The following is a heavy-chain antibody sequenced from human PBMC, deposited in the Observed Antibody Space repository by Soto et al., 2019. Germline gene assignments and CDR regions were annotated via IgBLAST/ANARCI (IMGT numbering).Heavy chain of an antibody. CDR3: AKGGDYGPYFDY. CDR2: ISYDGSNK. Sequence: QVQLVESGGGVVQPGRSLRLSCAASGFTFSSYGMHWVRQAPGKGLEWVAVISYDGSNKYYADSVKGRFTISRDNSKNTLDLQMNSLRAEDTAVYYCAKGGDYGPYFDYWGQGTLVTVSS. J-gene: IGHJ4*02. CDR1: GFTFSSYG. V-gene: IGHV3-30*18. D-gene: IGHD4-17*01.